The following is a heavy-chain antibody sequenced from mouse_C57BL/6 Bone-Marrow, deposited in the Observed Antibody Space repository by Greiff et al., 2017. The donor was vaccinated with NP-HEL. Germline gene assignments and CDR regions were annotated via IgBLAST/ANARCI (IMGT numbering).Heavy chain of an antibody. CDR3: ARRDYYYGSTHWYFDV. V-gene: IGHV3-6*01. CDR2: ISYDGSN. D-gene: IGHD1-1*01. Sequence: EVQLQESGPGLVKPSQSLSLTCSVTGYSITSGYYWNWIRQFPGNKLEWMGYISYDGSNNYNPSLKNRISITRDTSKNQFFLKLNSVTTEDTATYYCARRDYYYGSTHWYFDVWGTGTTVTVSS. J-gene: IGHJ1*03. CDR1: GYSITSGYY.